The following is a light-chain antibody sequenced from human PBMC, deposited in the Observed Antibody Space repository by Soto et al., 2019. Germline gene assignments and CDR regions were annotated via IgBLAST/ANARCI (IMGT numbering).Light chain of an antibody. CDR2: GAS. Sequence: EIVLTQSPGTLSLSPGERATLSCRASQSISSSYLAWYQQNPGQAPRLLIYGASSRATGIPDRFSGSGSGTDFTLTLSRLEPEDFAVYYCQQYGSSPYTFGQGTKLEI. CDR3: QQYGSSPYT. J-gene: IGKJ2*01. CDR1: QSISSSY. V-gene: IGKV3-20*01.